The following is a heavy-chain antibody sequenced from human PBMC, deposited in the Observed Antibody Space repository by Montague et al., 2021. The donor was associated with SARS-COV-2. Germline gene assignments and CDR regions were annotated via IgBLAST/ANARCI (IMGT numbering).Heavy chain of an antibody. CDR1: GGSVTSGDYY. CDR3: ATEMPAYVLFDI. Sequence: SETLSLTCTVSGGSVTSGDYYWTWIRQPPGKGLEWIGYIYNTGRTNYNPSLKSRVTISMDTSKNQFSTKVDSLRAADTIVYYCATEMPAYVLFDICGQGTMVTVSS. J-gene: IGHJ3*02. D-gene: IGHD3-16*01. CDR2: IYNTGRT. V-gene: IGHV4-61*08.